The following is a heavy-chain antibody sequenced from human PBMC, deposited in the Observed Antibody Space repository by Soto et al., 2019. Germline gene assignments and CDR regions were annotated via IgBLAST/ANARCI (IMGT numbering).Heavy chain of an antibody. CDR3: ARGSSIAGLYYGMDV. V-gene: IGHV4-31*03. Sequence: QVQLQESGPGLVKPSQTLSLTCTVSGGSIGSGGYYWTWIRQHPGKGLEWIGYNYYSGITYYNPSLKSRVTISLDTSKNQFSLKLSSVTAADTAVYYCARGSSIAGLYYGMDVWGHGTTVTVSS. D-gene: IGHD6-6*01. CDR2: NYYSGIT. CDR1: GGSIGSGGYY. J-gene: IGHJ6*02.